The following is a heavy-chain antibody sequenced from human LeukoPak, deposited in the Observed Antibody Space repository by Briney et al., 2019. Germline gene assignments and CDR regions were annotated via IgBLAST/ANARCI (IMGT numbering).Heavy chain of an antibody. J-gene: IGHJ4*02. CDR1: GFTFSSYG. V-gene: IGHV3-33*01. Sequence: PGGSLRLSCAASGFTFSSYGMHWVRQAPGKGLEWVAVIWYDGSNKYYADSVKGRFTISRDNSKNTLYLQMNSLRAEDTAVYYCARGPSSSYYFDYWGQGTLVTVSS. CDR3: ARGPSSSYYFDY. D-gene: IGHD6-6*01. CDR2: IWYDGSNK.